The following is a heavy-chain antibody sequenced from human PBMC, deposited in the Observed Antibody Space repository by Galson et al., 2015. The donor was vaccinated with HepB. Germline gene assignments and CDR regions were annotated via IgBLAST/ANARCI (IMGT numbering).Heavy chain of an antibody. J-gene: IGHJ4*02. CDR2: ISGGGTST. D-gene: IGHD6-19*01. V-gene: IGHV3-23*01. Sequence: SLRLSCAASGFTFSTHAMAWVRQVPGKGLEWLSTISGGGTSTYYTDSVKGRFTISRDNSKNTLYLQMRSLRAEDTAVYYCARDLLIGGYSSTGGFDYWGQGTLVTVSS. CDR3: ARDLLIGGYSSTGGFDY. CDR1: GFTFSTHA.